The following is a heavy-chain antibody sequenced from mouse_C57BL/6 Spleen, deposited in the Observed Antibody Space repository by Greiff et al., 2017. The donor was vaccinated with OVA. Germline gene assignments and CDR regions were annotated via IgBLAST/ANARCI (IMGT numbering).Heavy chain of an antibody. CDR1: GYAFSSSW. D-gene: IGHD2-4*01. J-gene: IGHJ4*01. CDR3: ARYYDYDGYAMDY. V-gene: IGHV1-82*01. CDR2: IYPGDGDT. Sequence: VQVVESGPELVKPGASVKISCKASGYAFSSSWMNWVKQRPGKGLEWIGRIYPGDGDTNYNGKFKGKATLTADKSSSTAYMQLSSLTSEDSAVYFCARYYDYDGYAMDYWGQGTSVTVSS.